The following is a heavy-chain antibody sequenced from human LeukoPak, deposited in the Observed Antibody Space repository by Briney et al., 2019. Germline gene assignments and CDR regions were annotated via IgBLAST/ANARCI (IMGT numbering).Heavy chain of an antibody. CDR3: ARVVQDGYLVDY. CDR1: GGSISSYY. D-gene: IGHD5-24*01. V-gene: IGHV4-59*12. J-gene: IGHJ4*02. Sequence: SETLSLTCTVSGGSISSYYWSWIRQPPGKGLEWIGYIYYSGSTNYNPSLKSRVTISVDTSKNQFSLKLSSVTAADTAVYYCARVVQDGYLVDYWGQGTLVTVSS. CDR2: IYYSGST.